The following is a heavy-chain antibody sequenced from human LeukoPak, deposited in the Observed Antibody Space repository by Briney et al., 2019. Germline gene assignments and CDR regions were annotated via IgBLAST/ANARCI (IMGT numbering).Heavy chain of an antibody. CDR3: AIAVGWELGY. D-gene: IGHD1-26*01. CDR2: ISYDGSNK. J-gene: IGHJ4*02. Sequence: GGSLRLSCAASGLTFSSYGMHWVRQAPGKGLEWVAVISYDGSNKYYADSVKGRFTISRDNSKNTLYLQMNSLRAEDTAVYYCAIAVGWELGYWGQGTLVTVSS. V-gene: IGHV3-30*03. CDR1: GLTFSSYG.